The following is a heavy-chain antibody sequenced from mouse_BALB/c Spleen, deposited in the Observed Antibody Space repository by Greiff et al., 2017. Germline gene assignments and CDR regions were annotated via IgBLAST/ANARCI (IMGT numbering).Heavy chain of an antibody. CDR1: GFTFSDYY. J-gene: IGHJ4*01. CDR3: ARAPYGKGAMDY. Sequence: EVQGVESGGGLVKPGGSLKLSCAASGFTFSDYYMYWVRQTPEKRLEWVATISDGSSYTYYPDSVKGRFTISRDNAKNNLYLQMSSLKSEDTAMYYCARAPYGKGAMDYWGQGTSVTVSS. V-gene: IGHV5-4*02. D-gene: IGHD2-1*01. CDR2: ISDGSSYT.